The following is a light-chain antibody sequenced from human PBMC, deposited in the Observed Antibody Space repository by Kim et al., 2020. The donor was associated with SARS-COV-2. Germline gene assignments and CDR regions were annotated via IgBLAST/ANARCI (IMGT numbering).Light chain of an antibody. CDR2: DVN. V-gene: IGLV2-14*03. Sequence: QSALTQPASLSGSPGQSITISCTGTSNDVGGYNYVSWYQQHPDKAPKLIIYDVNNRPSGVSNRFSGSKSGNTASLTISGLQAEDEADYYCSSYTNSNTLMFGGGTQLTVL. CDR1: SNDVGGYNY. J-gene: IGLJ3*02. CDR3: SSYTNSNTLM.